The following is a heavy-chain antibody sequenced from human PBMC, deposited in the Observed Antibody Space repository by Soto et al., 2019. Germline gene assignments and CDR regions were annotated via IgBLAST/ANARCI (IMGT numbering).Heavy chain of an antibody. V-gene: IGHV4-39*01. CDR3: ARLIESWNNYYYGMDV. J-gene: IGHJ6*02. CDR2: SYYSGST. D-gene: IGHD1-1*01. CDR1: GGSISSSRYY. Sequence: SEPLSLTCTVSGGSISSSRYYRGWIRQPPGKGLEWIGSSYYSGSTYYNPSLKSRVTISVDTSKNQFSLQLSSVTAADTAVYYCARLIESWNNYYYGMDVWGQGTTVTVSS.